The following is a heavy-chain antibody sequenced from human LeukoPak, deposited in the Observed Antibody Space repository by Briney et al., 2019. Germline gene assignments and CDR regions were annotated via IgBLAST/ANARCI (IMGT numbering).Heavy chain of an antibody. D-gene: IGHD4-4*01. J-gene: IGHJ4*02. CDR1: AGSISSSSYY. Sequence: SENLSFTCTVSAGSISSSSYYWGWIRQPPGKGLEWIGSIYYSGSTYYNPSLKSRVTISVDTSKNQFSLKLSSVTAADTAVYYCVRDYSNFVQGDWGQGTLVTVSS. V-gene: IGHV4-39*02. CDR2: IYYSGST. CDR3: VRDYSNFVQGD.